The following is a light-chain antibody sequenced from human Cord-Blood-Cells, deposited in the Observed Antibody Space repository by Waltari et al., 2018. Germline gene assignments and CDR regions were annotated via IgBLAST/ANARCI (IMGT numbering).Light chain of an antibody. Sequence: DIVMTQYPDSLAGSLGERATIKCKTSQSVLYSANNKNYLAGYQQKPAQHRKLLIYWVSTREAEVPGRFSGSGSGPNFTLTISSLQAEDVAVYYCQQYYSTPRTFGQGPKVEIK. CDR2: WVS. V-gene: IGKV4-1*01. J-gene: IGKJ1*01. CDR1: QSVLYSANNKNY. CDR3: QQYYSTPRT.